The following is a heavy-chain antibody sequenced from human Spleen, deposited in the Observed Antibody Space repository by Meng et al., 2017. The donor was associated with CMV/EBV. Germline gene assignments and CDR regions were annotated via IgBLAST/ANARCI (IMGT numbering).Heavy chain of an antibody. D-gene: IGHD2-15*01. CDR2: ISASGGST. V-gene: IGHV3-23*01. Sequence: GESLKISCAASGFTFSSYAMSWVRQAPGKGLEWVSAISASGGSTYYADSVKGRFTISRDNSKNTLYLQMNSLRAEDTAVYYCAKAVVSVYYYYGMDVWGHGTTVTVSS. CDR1: GFTFSSYA. J-gene: IGHJ6*02. CDR3: AKAVVSVYYYYGMDV.